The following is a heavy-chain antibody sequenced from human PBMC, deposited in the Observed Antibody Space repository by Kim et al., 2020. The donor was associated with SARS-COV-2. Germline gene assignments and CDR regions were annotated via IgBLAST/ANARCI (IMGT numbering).Heavy chain of an antibody. J-gene: IGHJ5*02. V-gene: IGHV3-23*01. Sequence: GGSLRLSCAASGFTFSSYAMSWVRQAPGKGLEWVSAISGSGGSTYYADSVKGRFTTSRDNPKNTLYLQMNSLRAEDTAVYYCAKDPPPSSSTANDNWFDPWGQGTLVTVSS. CDR1: GFTFSSYA. CDR2: ISGSGGST. CDR3: AKDPPPSSSTANDNWFDP. D-gene: IGHD6-13*01.